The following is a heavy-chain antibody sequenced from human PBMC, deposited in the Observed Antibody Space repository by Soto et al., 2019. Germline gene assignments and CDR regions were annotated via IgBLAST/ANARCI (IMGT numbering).Heavy chain of an antibody. Sequence: QVQPVESGGGVVQPGRSLRLSCAASGFTFSSYGMHWVRQAPGKGLEWVAVIWYDGSNKYYADSVKGRFTISRDNSKNTLYLQMNSLRAEDTAVYYCARDGGYYYDYPFDYWGQGTLVTVSS. CDR2: IWYDGSNK. CDR3: ARDGGYYYDYPFDY. D-gene: IGHD3-22*01. J-gene: IGHJ4*02. V-gene: IGHV3-33*01. CDR1: GFTFSSYG.